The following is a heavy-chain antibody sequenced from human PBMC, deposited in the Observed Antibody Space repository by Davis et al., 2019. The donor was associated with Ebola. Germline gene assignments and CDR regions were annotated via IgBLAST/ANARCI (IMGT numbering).Heavy chain of an antibody. CDR1: GFTFSNHG. D-gene: IGHD3-3*01. Sequence: PGGSLRLSCTASGFTFSNHGMHWVRQAPGKGLEWVAVIWYDGGNKYYAESVQGRFTISRDNSKSTLYLQMNSLRSEDTAVYYCFGVVIMGPHYFDYWGQGTLVTVSS. V-gene: IGHV3-33*01. CDR2: IWYDGGNK. J-gene: IGHJ4*02. CDR3: FGVVIMGPHYFDY.